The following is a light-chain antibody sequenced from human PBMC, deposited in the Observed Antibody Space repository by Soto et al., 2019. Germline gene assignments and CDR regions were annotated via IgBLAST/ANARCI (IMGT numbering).Light chain of an antibody. Sequence: QSALTQPPSASGSPGQSVTISCTGTSSDVGGYNSVSWYQQDPGKDPKLLVYEVNKRPSGVPDRFSGSKSGNTASLTVSGLQAEDEGDYYGTSDAGGNNIFGTGTKLTVL. CDR2: EVN. CDR3: TSDAGGNNI. CDR1: SSDVGGYNS. J-gene: IGLJ1*01. V-gene: IGLV2-8*01.